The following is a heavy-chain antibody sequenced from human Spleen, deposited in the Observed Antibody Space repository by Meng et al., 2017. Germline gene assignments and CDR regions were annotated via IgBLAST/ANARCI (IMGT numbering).Heavy chain of an antibody. D-gene: IGHD6-19*01. J-gene: IGHJ4*02. CDR2: ITSDGTNK. Sequence: GESLKISCTTSGFTFNSYGMHWVRQAPGKGLEWVAIITSDGTNKYYADSVKGRFTISRDNSKNTLYLQMNSLRAEDTAVYYCARDLSSGSGYWGQGTLVTVSS. CDR1: GFTFNSYG. CDR3: ARDLSSGSGY. V-gene: IGHV3-33*01.